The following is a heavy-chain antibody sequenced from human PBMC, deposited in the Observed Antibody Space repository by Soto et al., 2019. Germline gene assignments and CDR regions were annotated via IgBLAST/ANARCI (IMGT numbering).Heavy chain of an antibody. Sequence: SQTLSLTCAISGDSVSSNSALWNWIRQSPSRGLEWLGRTYYRSKWNSDYAVSVKSRIAINADTSKNVFSLQLNSVTPEDTAVYYCVSSPSPYYFDFWGQGALVTVSS. V-gene: IGHV6-1*01. D-gene: IGHD6-6*01. J-gene: IGHJ4*02. CDR3: VSSPSPYYFDF. CDR2: TYYRSKWNS. CDR1: GDSVSSNSAL.